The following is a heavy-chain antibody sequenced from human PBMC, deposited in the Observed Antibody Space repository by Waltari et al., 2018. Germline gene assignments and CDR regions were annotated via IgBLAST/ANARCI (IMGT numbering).Heavy chain of an antibody. V-gene: IGHV1-3*04. Sequence: QVQLVQSGAEVKEPGASAKVSCKPPGYLFKTYAVQWVRQAPGQRLEWVGWINTGAGHTKYSQKFQGRVTITRDTSANIVYMELRSLRSEDTAVYYCARDGGDRRTTQPDYWGQGTLVTVSS. CDR2: INTGAGHT. CDR1: GYLFKTYA. D-gene: IGHD3-16*01. J-gene: IGHJ4*02. CDR3: ARDGGDRRTTQPDY.